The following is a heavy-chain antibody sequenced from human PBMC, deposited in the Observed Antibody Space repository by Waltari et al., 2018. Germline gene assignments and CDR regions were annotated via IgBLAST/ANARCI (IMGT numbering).Heavy chain of an antibody. J-gene: IGHJ4*02. Sequence: EVQLVESGGGLVKPGGSLRLSCAASGFTFSSYSMNWVRQAPGKGLEWVSSISSSSSYIYYADSVKGRFTISRDNAKNSLYLQMNSLRAEDTAVYYCASGIGVGAVIDYWGQGTLVTVSS. D-gene: IGHD1-26*01. CDR2: ISSSSSYI. CDR3: ASGIGVGAVIDY. V-gene: IGHV3-21*01. CDR1: GFTFSSYS.